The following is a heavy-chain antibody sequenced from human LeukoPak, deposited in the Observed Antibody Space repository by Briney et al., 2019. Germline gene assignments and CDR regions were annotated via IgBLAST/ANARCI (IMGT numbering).Heavy chain of an antibody. J-gene: IGHJ4*02. V-gene: IGHV4-61*02. Sequence: SETLSLTCTVSGGSISSGSYYWSWIRQPAGKGLEWIGRIYTSGSTNYNPSLKSRVTISVDTSKNQFSLKLSSVTAADTAVYYCARDPDYYGSGSYDYWGQGTLVTVSS. CDR1: GGSISSGSYY. D-gene: IGHD3-10*01. CDR2: IYTSGST. CDR3: ARDPDYYGSGSYDY.